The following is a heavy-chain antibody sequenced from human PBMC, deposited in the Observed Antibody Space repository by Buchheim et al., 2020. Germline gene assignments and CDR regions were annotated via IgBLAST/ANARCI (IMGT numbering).Heavy chain of an antibody. D-gene: IGHD2-8*02. CDR3: AKGTLNYCTGLTCYPFDN. CDR2: IKQDGSEK. J-gene: IGHJ4*02. V-gene: IGHV3-7*03. CDR1: GFTFSSYW. Sequence: EVQLVESGGGLVQPGGSLRLSCAASGFTFSSYWMSWVRQAPGKGLEWVANIKQDGSEKYYVDSVKGRFTISRDNAKNTLDLHMYTLRAEDTAIYYCAKGTLNYCTGLTCYPFDNWGQGTL.